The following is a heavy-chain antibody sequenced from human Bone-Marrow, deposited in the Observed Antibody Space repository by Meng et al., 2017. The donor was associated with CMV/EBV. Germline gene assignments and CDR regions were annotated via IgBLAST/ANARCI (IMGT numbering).Heavy chain of an antibody. CDR3: AREEAMVGYYTNWFDA. D-gene: IGHD5-18*01. Sequence: GESLKISCIASGFTFSNYEMNWVRQAPGKGLEWVSYISHSGSSTHYADSVKGRFTISRDNSGDTLYMQMSSLRAEDTAVYYCAREEAMVGYYTNWFDAWGQGALVTVSS. V-gene: IGHV3-48*03. CDR1: GFTFSNYE. CDR2: ISHSGSST. J-gene: IGHJ5*02.